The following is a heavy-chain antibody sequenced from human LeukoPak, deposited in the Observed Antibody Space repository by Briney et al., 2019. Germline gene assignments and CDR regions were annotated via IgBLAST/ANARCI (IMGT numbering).Heavy chain of an antibody. D-gene: IGHD5-18*01. J-gene: IGHJ4*02. CDR2: IYYSGST. CDR1: GGSISSGGYY. Sequence: SETLSLTCTVSGGSISSGGYYWSWIRQHPGKGLEWIGYIYYSGSTYYNPSLKSRVTISVDTSKNQFSLKLNSVTAADTAVYYCASNTAGYSSFDYWGQGTLVTVSS. V-gene: IGHV4-31*03. CDR3: ASNTAGYSSFDY.